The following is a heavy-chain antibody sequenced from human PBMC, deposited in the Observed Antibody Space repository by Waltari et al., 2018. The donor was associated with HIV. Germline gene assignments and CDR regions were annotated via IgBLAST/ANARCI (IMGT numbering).Heavy chain of an antibody. CDR2: IYYTGKT. V-gene: IGHV4-59*08. CDR3: ARLRGDRTAVIDY. J-gene: IGHJ4*02. CDR1: GDSMLNSY. D-gene: IGHD2-21*02. Sequence: QVQLQESGPEMVKPSETLSLTCSVSGDSMLNSYWLWIRQPPGKGLESIGYIYYTGKTNFNPSLKSRIAISVDTSKNQFSLNLNSVTAADTAVYFCARLRGDRTAVIDYWGQGTLVTVSS.